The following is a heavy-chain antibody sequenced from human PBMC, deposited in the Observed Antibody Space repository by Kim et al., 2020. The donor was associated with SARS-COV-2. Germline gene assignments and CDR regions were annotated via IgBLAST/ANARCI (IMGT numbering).Heavy chain of an antibody. Sequence: YADSVKGRFTISRDNSKNTLYLQMNSLRAEDTAVYYCAKFLSGWYSSFDYWGQGTLVTVSS. CDR3: AKFLSGWYSSFDY. V-gene: IGHV3-23*01. D-gene: IGHD6-19*01. J-gene: IGHJ4*02.